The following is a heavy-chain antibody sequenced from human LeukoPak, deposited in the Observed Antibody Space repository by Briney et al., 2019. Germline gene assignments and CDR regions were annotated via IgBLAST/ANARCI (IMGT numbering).Heavy chain of an antibody. D-gene: IGHD5-18*01. J-gene: IGHJ4*02. CDR2: VSESGEIT. V-gene: IGHV3-23*01. CDR3: AKDTAQGYTYGTIEQDY. CDR1: GFTFSSYA. Sequence: LSGGSLRLSCAASGFTFSSYAMSWVRQAPGKGLEWVSVVSESGEITHYADSVKGRFTISRDNSKNTVYLQMNSLRAEDSAVYYCAKDTAQGYTYGTIEQDYWGQGTRVTVSS.